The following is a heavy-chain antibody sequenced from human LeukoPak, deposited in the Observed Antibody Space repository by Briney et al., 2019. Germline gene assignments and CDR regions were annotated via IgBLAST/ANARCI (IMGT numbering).Heavy chain of an antibody. Sequence: ASVKVSCKASGYTFTGYYMHWVRQAPGQGLEWMGWINPNSGGTNYAQKFQGRVTMTRDTSISTVYMELSRLRSDDTAVYYCARADSSGYYPLDYWGQGTPVTVSS. J-gene: IGHJ4*02. CDR3: ARADSSGYYPLDY. D-gene: IGHD3-22*01. CDR2: INPNSGGT. CDR1: GYTFTGYY. V-gene: IGHV1-2*02.